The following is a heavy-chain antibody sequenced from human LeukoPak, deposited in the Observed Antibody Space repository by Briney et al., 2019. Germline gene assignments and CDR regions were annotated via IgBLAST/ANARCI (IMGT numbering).Heavy chain of an antibody. J-gene: IGHJ4*02. Sequence: SETLSLTCTVSGGSISSYYWSWIRQPAGKGLEWIGRIYTSGSANYNPSLTSRVTMSVATSKNQFSLKLSSVTAADTAVYYCGRSLGYCTNGVCPRYFDYWGEGALVTVSS. CDR3: GRSLGYCTNGVCPRYFDY. CDR1: GGSISSYY. D-gene: IGHD2-8*01. CDR2: IYTSGSA. V-gene: IGHV4-4*07.